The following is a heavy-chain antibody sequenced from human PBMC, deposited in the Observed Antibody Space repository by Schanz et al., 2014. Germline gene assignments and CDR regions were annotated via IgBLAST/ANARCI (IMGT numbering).Heavy chain of an antibody. V-gene: IGHV3-30*02. Sequence: QVHLVESGGGVVQPGGSLRLSCAASGFIFRTYGMHWVRQAPGKGLEWVAFIHYDGTYKYYADSVKGRFTISRDNSKNMVYPQMNSLRAEDTAVYYCVRAGYETTGYYHLESWVGDYFDSWGQGALVTVSS. CDR2: IHYDGTYK. D-gene: IGHD3-22*01. CDR3: VRAGYETTGYYHLESWVGDYFDS. CDR1: GFIFRTYG. J-gene: IGHJ4*02.